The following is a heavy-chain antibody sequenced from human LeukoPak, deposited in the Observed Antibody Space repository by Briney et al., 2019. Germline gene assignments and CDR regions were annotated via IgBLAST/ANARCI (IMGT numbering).Heavy chain of an antibody. CDR2: TSNSGYP. D-gene: IGHD2-15*01. J-gene: IGHJ5*02. V-gene: IGHV4-31*03. CDR3: WFDP. Sequence: SETLSLPCTVSGASIRTSEEHWTRSPQHPGKGLEWIGYTSNSGYPDSNPSLKSRVTISLDTSKNQFSLNYCAGDERRGSYGHWFDPWGQGTLVTVSS. CDR1: GASIRTSEEH.